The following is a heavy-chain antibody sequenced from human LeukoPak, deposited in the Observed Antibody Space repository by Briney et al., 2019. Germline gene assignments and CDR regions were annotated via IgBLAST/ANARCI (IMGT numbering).Heavy chain of an antibody. CDR2: IYPRDGST. J-gene: IGHJ4*02. D-gene: IGHD3-10*01. CDR3: ARDRGVTMVRGVIDSFDY. Sequence: ASVKVSCKASGYSFTSNYIHWVRQAPGQGLGWMGMIYPRDGSTSYAQKFQGRVTITRDTSASIAYMKLSSLRSEDTAVYYCARDRGVTMVRGVIDSFDYWGQGTLVTVSS. V-gene: IGHV1-46*01. CDR1: GYSFTSNY.